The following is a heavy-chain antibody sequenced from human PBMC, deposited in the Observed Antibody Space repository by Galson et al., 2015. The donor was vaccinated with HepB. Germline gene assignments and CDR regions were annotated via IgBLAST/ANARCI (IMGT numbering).Heavy chain of an antibody. D-gene: IGHD3-22*01. J-gene: IGHJ4*02. CDR3: ARHVYDSSGYKIDY. Sequence: SGAEVKKPGESLKISCKGSGYSFSSSWIGGVRQMPGKGLEWMGMIYPGDSDTRYSPSLRGEVTMSADKSISTAYLQWRSLKDSDTPMYYCARHVYDSSGYKIDYWGQGTLVTVFS. V-gene: IGHV5-51*01. CDR1: GYSFSSSW. CDR2: IYPGDSDT.